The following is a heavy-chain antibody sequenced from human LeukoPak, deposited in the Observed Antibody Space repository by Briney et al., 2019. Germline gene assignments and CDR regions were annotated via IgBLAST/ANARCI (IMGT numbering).Heavy chain of an antibody. CDR3: ARVGAAAFYYYYYMDV. CDR1: GYTFTSYG. J-gene: IGHJ6*03. V-gene: IGHV1-18*01. CDR2: ISAYNGNT. Sequence: ASVKVSFKASGYTFTSYGISWVRQAPGQGLEWMGWISAYNGNTNYAQKLQGRVTMTTDTSTSTAYMELRSLRSDDTAVYYCARVGAAAFYYYYYMDVWGKGTTVTVSS. D-gene: IGHD6-13*01.